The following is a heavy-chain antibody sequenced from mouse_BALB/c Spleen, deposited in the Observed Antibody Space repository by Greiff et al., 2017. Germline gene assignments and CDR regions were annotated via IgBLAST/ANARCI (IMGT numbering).Heavy chain of an antibody. CDR3: AYGYADY. Sequence: VQLQQSGAELAKPGASVKMSCKASGYTFTSYWMHWVKQRPGQGLEWIGYINPSTGYTEYNQKFKDKATLTADKSPSTAYMQLSSLTSEDSAVYYCAYGYADYWGQGTTLTVSS. CDR1: GYTFTSYW. J-gene: IGHJ2*01. D-gene: IGHD1-2*01. V-gene: IGHV1-7*01. CDR2: INPSTGYT.